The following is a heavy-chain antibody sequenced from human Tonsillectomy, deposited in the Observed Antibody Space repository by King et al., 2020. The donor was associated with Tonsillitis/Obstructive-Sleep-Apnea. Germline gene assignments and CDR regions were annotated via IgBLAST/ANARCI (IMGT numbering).Heavy chain of an antibody. D-gene: IGHD3-3*01. CDR2: IFYSGST. V-gene: IGHV4-61*03. J-gene: IGHJ4*02. CDR3: ARGDLDFWSGYYYFDY. Sequence: VQLQESGPGLVKPSETLSLTCTVSGGSVSSGSYYWCWIRQPPGKGLEWIGYIFYSGSTNYNPSLKSRVTISVDTSKNHFSLKLSSVTAADTAVYYCARGDLDFWSGYYYFDYWGQGTLVTVSS. CDR1: GGSVSSGSYY.